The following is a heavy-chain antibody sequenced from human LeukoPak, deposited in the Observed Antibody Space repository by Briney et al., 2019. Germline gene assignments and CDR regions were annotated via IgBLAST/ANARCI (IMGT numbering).Heavy chain of an antibody. V-gene: IGHV4-4*07. CDR3: ARGWAYMDV. D-gene: IGHD6-13*01. Sequence: PSETLSLTCTVSGGSISGDYWSWIRQPAGRGLEWIGRINTSGNINYNPSLKSRVTMSLDTSKNQFSLNLRSVTDADTAVYYCARGWAYMDVWGKGTTVTVSS. J-gene: IGHJ6*03. CDR1: GGSISGDY. CDR2: INTSGNI.